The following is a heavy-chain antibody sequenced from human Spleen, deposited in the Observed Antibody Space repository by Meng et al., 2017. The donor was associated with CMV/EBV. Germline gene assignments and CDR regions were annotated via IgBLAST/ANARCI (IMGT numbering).Heavy chain of an antibody. CDR1: GFTFSTSW. CDR3: ARAGLGYCSVTSCYNDY. J-gene: IGHJ4*02. CDR2: IREDGSSK. D-gene: IGHD2-2*02. Sequence: GGSLRLSCAASGFTFSTSWMTWVRQAPGKGLEWAANIREDGSSKYYADPVKGRFTISRDNAKNSLFLQMSSLRAEDTAMYYCARAGLGYCSVTSCYNDYWGQGTLVTVSS. V-gene: IGHV3-7*01.